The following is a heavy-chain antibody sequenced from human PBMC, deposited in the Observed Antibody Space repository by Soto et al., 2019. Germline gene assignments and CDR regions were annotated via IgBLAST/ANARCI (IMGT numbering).Heavy chain of an antibody. CDR2: ITINGNT. J-gene: IGHJ1*01. D-gene: IGHD7-27*01. V-gene: IGHV4-4*07. Sequence: SETVEIRCRFCGDYMCDFSGSWIRQTAGKGLEWIGRITINGNTQKNPSFKSRVTMSIDTSRNHFSLNLQSATAADTALYYCARETGENWTCEANWGPGTLVTVPS. CDR3: ARETGENWTCEAN. CDR1: GDYMCDFS.